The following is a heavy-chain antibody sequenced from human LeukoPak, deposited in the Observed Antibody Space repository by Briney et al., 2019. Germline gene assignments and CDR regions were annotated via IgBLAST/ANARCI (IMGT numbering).Heavy chain of an antibody. CDR1: GFTFSSYE. Sequence: GGSLRLSCAASGFTFSSYEMNWVRQAPGKGLEWVSYISSSGSTIYYADSVKGRFTISRDNAKNSLYLQINSLRAEDTAVYYCASQVGEVPAGFDYWGQGTLVTVSS. CDR2: ISSSGSTI. D-gene: IGHD2-2*01. J-gene: IGHJ4*02. CDR3: ASQVGEVPAGFDY. V-gene: IGHV3-48*03.